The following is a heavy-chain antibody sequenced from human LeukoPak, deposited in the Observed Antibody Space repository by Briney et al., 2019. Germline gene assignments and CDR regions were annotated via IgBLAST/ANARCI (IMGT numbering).Heavy chain of an antibody. CDR3: SNWVEGGRPSLDY. D-gene: IGHD7-27*01. J-gene: IGHJ4*01. V-gene: IGHV4-59*12. CDR2: IYYSGST. Sequence: SETLSLTCTVSGGSMSTYYWSWIRQSPGKGLEWIGYIYYSGSTSYNPSLKSRLTISIDTSKTQFYLKLSSVTAADTAVYYCSNWVEGGRPSLDYWGQGTLITVSS. CDR1: GGSMSTYY.